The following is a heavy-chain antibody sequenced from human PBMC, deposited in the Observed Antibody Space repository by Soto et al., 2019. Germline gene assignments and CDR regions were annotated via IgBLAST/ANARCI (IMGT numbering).Heavy chain of an antibody. D-gene: IGHD7-27*01. J-gene: IGHJ4*02. CDR1: GGSISTVDYW. CDR2: IYDGGRT. CDR3: VRGPSGDKVDS. Sequence: QVQLQESGPGLVKPSQTLSLTCTVSGGSISTVDYWWSWIRQSPEMGLEWIGHIYDGGRTYNNPSLEMRVTMSVDTSKSQLSLTLSSVSAADLAVYYCVRGPSGDKVDSWCQGTLVTVSS. V-gene: IGHV4-30-4*01.